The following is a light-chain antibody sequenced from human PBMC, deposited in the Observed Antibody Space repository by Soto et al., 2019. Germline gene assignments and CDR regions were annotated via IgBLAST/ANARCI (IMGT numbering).Light chain of an antibody. CDR1: QSLNTN. J-gene: IGKJ1*01. Sequence: IVMQQYPATPSASPGQSDTLYCMASQSLNTNLACYQQNPGQAPRLPIYGAYTRATGVTTRFSGSGSGTKVSRTIFRLRSEDLAVYDCQQYKGCPTVGEGTKVDLK. CDR3: QQYKGCPT. V-gene: IGKV3-15*01. CDR2: GAY.